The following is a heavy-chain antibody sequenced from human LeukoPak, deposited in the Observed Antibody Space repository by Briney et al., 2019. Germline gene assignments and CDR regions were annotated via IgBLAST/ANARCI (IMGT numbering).Heavy chain of an antibody. D-gene: IGHD5-18*01. CDR2: IYYSGST. CDR3: ARWTAMVFVFDY. V-gene: IGHV4-39*01. CDR1: GGSISSSSYY. Sequence: MSSETLSLTCTVSGGSISSSSYYWGWIRQPPGKGLEWIGSIYYSGSTYYNPSLKSRVTISVDTSKNQFSLKLSSVTAADTAVYYCARWTAMVFVFDYWGQGTLVTVSS. J-gene: IGHJ4*02.